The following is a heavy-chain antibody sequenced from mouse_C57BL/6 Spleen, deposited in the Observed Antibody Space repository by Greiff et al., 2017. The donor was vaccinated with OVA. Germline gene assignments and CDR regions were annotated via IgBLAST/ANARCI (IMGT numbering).Heavy chain of an antibody. Sequence: EVQLVESGGGLVQPKGSLKLSCAASGFTFNTYAMHWVRQAPGKGLEWVARIRRKSSNSATYYADSVKDRFTISRDDSQNMLYLQMNNLKTEETAMYYCVREKAYFDYWGQGTTLTVAS. CDR1: GFTFNTYA. J-gene: IGHJ2*01. V-gene: IGHV10-3*01. D-gene: IGHD3-2*02. CDR2: IRRKSSNSAT. CDR3: VREKAYFDY.